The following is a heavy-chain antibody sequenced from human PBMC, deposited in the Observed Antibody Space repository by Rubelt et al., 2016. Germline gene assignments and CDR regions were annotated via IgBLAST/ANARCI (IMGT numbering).Heavy chain of an antibody. CDR3: SSWCFRVDY. J-gene: IGHJ4*02. CDR2: INSDGSST. Sequence: EVQLVESGGGLVQPGGSLRLSCAASGFTFSSYWMHWVRQAPGTGLVWVSRINSDGSSTDYADSVQGRFTISRDNAKHTLYLQMNRLRAEDTAVYFWSSWCFRVDYWGQGTLVTVSS. CDR1: GFTFSSYW. D-gene: IGHD2-8*01. V-gene: IGHV3-74*02.